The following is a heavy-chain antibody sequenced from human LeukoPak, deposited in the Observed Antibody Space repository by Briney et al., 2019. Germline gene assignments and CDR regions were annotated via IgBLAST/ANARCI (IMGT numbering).Heavy chain of an antibody. V-gene: IGHV3-23*01. D-gene: IGHD2-21*01. J-gene: IGHJ4*02. CDR1: GFTFSSHA. CDR2: ISNSGGST. CDR3: AKRSRADSYYFDY. Sequence: QPGGSLRLSCADSGFTFSSHAMSWVRQAPGKGLEWVSGISNSGGSTYYADSVKGRFTISRDNSKNTLYLHMNSLRVEDTAVYYCAKRSRADSYYFDYWGQGTLVTVSS.